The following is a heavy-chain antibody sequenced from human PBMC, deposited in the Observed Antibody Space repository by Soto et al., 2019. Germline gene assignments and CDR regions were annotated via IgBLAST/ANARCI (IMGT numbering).Heavy chain of an antibody. V-gene: IGHV3-7*01. J-gene: IGHJ4*02. CDR2: IKQDGSET. CDR1: GFTFTNFR. Sequence: EVHLVESGGGLVRPGESLRLSCAASGFTFTNFRMSWLRQAPGKGLEWVANIKQDGSETRYVDSVKGRFTISRDNAKNSRFLQTNSLRAEDTAIYYCARSYGTGFLSGYWGQGTLVTVST. D-gene: IGHD3-10*01. CDR3: ARSYGTGFLSGY.